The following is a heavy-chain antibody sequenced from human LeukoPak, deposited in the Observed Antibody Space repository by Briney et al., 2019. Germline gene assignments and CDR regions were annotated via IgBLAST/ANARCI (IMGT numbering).Heavy chain of an antibody. CDR3: ARVTEKQWHYVWMMDAFDI. CDR2: IYHSGST. CDR1: GYSISSGYY. Sequence: PSETLSLTCTVSGYSISSGYYWGWIRQPPGKGLEWIGSIYHSGSTYYNPSLKSRVTISVDTSKNQFSLKLSSVTAADTAVYYCARVTEKQWHYVWMMDAFDIWGQGTMVTVSS. D-gene: IGHD6-19*01. V-gene: IGHV4-38-2*02. J-gene: IGHJ3*02.